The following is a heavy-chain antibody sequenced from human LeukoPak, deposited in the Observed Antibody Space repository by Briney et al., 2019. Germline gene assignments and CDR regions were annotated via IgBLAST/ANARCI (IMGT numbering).Heavy chain of an antibody. CDR3: ARAAPPARYCSGGSCYSGIWFDP. CDR2: ISAYNGNT. CDR1: GYTFTSYG. Sequence: ASVKVSCKASGYTFTSYGISWVRQAPGQGLEWMGWISAYNGNTNYVQKLQGRVTMTTDTSTSTAYMELRSLRSDDTAVYYCARAAPPARYCSGGSCYSGIWFDPWGQGTLVTVSS. D-gene: IGHD2-15*01. V-gene: IGHV1-18*01. J-gene: IGHJ5*02.